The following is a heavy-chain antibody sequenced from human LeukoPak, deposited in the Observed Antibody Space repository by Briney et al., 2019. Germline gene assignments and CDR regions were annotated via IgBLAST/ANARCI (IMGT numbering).Heavy chain of an antibody. CDR3: AREGVAVADPNGFDP. CDR1: GGSISSYY. D-gene: IGHD6-19*01. Sequence: SETLSLTCTVSGGSISSYYWNWIRQPPGKGLEWIGYIYCSGSTNYNPTPNSQGTITVDPSKNQFSLKLSSVTAADTAVYYCAREGVAVADPNGFDPWSQGTLVTVSS. V-gene: IGHV4-59*01. J-gene: IGHJ5*02. CDR2: IYCSGST.